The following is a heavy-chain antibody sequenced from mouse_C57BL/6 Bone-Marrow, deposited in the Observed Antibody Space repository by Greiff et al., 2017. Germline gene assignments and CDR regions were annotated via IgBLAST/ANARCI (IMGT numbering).Heavy chain of an antibody. Sequence: QVQLQQSGAELARPGASVKLSCKASGYTFTSYGISWVKQRTGQGLEWIGEIYPRSGNTYYNEQFKGQDTLTADKSSSTAYMELRSLTSVDSAVYFCVIKLGYYSTRFVLGGKGTTLTVSS. D-gene: IGHD2-5*01. CDR2: IYPRSGNT. CDR1: GYTFTSYG. CDR3: VIKLGYYSTRFVL. J-gene: IGHJ2*01. V-gene: IGHV1-81*01.